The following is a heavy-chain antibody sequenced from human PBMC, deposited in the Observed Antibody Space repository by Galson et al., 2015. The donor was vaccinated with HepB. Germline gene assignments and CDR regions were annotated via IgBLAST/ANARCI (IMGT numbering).Heavy chain of an antibody. Sequence: QSGAEVKKPGESLRISCKASGYTFTSYYMHWVRQAPGQGLEWMGIINPSGGSTSYAQKFQGRVTMTRDTSTSTVYMELSSLRSEDTAVYYCARDLDSSGNIHGGFDYWGQGTLVTVSS. V-gene: IGHV1-46*03. J-gene: IGHJ4*02. D-gene: IGHD3-22*01. CDR2: INPSGGST. CDR3: ARDLDSSGNIHGGFDY. CDR1: GYTFTSYY.